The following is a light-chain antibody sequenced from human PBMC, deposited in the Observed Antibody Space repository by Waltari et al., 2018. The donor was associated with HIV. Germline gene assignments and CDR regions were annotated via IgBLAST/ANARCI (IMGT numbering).Light chain of an antibody. CDR2: GNN. CDR1: SSNIGAGYD. J-gene: IGLJ2*01. Sequence: QSVLTQPPSVSGAPGQRVTISCTGSSSNIGAGYDVHWYQQFPGKAPKLLIYGNNNRPSGVPDRFYGSKSGTSASLAITGLQAEDEADYYCQSYDSSLSDVVFGGGTKLTAL. CDR3: QSYDSSLSDVV. V-gene: IGLV1-40*01.